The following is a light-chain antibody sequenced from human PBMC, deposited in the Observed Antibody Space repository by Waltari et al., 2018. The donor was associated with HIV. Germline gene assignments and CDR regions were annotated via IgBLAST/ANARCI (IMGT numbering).Light chain of an antibody. Sequence: EIGLTQSPGPRSSSPGERATPSCRATQSVDSKYVAWYQQKPGQAPRLLIYGAYSRASGIPDRFSGSGSGTDFTLTISRLEPEDFAVYSCQQYGTPPWTFGQGTKVEIK. CDR3: QQYGTPPWT. CDR2: GAY. J-gene: IGKJ1*01. CDR1: QSVDSKY. V-gene: IGKV3-20*01.